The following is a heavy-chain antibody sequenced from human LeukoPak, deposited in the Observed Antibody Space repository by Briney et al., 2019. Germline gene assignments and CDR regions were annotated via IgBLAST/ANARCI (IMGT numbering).Heavy chain of an antibody. J-gene: IGHJ4*02. Sequence: GGSLRLSCAASGFTFSSYGMHWVRQAPGKGLEWVAFIRYDGSNKYYADSVKGRFTISRDNSKNTLYLQMNSLRAVDTAVYYCAKDPLVRYYDGTAYYIDFWGQGTLVTVSS. CDR1: GFTFSSYG. D-gene: IGHD3-22*01. CDR2: IRYDGSNK. CDR3: AKDPLVRYYDGTAYYIDF. V-gene: IGHV3-30*02.